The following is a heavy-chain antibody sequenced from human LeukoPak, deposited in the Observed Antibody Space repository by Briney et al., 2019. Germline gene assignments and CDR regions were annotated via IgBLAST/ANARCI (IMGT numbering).Heavy chain of an antibody. J-gene: IGHJ4*02. CDR2: MDPNSGNT. Sequence: ASVKVSCKASGYTFTSYDINWVRQATGQGLEWMGWMDPNSGNTGYAQKFQGRVTMTRNTSISTAYMELSSLRSEDTAVYYCARVEYSSGWTYYFDYWGQGTLVTVSS. V-gene: IGHV1-8*01. CDR3: ARVEYSSGWTYYFDY. CDR1: GYTFTSYD. D-gene: IGHD6-19*01.